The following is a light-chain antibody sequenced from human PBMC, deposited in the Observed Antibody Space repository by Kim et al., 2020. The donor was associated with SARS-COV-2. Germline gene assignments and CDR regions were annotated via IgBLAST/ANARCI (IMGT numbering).Light chain of an antibody. CDR2: GAS. J-gene: IGKJ3*01. CDR3: QKYNNWPPLT. V-gene: IGKV3-15*01. CDR1: QSVGRN. Sequence: EIVMTQSPATLSVSPGESATLSCRASQSVGRNLAWYQQKPGQAPRLVIYGASTRATGVPARFSGSGYGTEFTLTISSLQSEDFAVYYCQKYNNWPPLTFGPGTKVDIK.